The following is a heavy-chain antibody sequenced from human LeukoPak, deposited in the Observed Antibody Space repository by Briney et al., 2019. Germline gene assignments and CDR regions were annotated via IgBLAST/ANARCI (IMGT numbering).Heavy chain of an antibody. Sequence: GGSLRLSCAASGFTFSSYSMNWVRQAPGKGLEWVSSISSSSSYTYYADSVKGRFTISRDNAKNSLYLQMNSLRAEDTAVYYCARGLPIVVVVAATDAFDIWGQGTMVTVSS. D-gene: IGHD2-15*01. V-gene: IGHV3-21*01. J-gene: IGHJ3*02. CDR3: ARGLPIVVVVAATDAFDI. CDR1: GFTFSSYS. CDR2: ISSSSSYT.